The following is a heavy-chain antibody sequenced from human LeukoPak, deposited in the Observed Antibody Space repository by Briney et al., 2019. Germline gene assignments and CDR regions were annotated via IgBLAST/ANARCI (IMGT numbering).Heavy chain of an antibody. CDR1: GGSISSYY. Sequence: SETLSLTCTVSGGSISSYYWSWIRQPPGKGLEWIGYIYYCGSTNYNPSLKSRVTISVDTSKNQFSLKLSSVTAADTAVYYCARQKTTVTPFDYWGQGTLVTVSS. V-gene: IGHV4-59*08. CDR2: IYYCGST. J-gene: IGHJ4*02. D-gene: IGHD4-17*01. CDR3: ARQKTTVTPFDY.